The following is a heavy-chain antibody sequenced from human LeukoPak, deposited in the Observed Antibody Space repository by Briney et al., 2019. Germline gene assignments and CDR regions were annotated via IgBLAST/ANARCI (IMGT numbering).Heavy chain of an antibody. CDR1: GGSISSSNW. Sequence: PSETLSLTCAVSGGSISSSNWWSWVRQPPGKGLEWIGETYHSGSTNYNPSLKSRVTISVDKSKNQFSLKLSSVTAADTAVYYCARAVADTQDAFDIWGQGTMVTVSS. CDR2: TYHSGST. V-gene: IGHV4-4*02. J-gene: IGHJ3*02. D-gene: IGHD6-19*01. CDR3: ARAVADTQDAFDI.